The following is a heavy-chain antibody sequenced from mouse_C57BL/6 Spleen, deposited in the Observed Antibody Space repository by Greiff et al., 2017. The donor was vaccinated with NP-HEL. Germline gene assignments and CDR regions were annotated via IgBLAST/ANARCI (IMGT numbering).Heavy chain of an antibody. CDR3: TRSPLNYGSLYYAMDY. D-gene: IGHD1-1*01. J-gene: IGHJ4*01. CDR2: IYPGNSDT. CDR1: GYTFTSYW. V-gene: IGHV1-5*01. Sequence: VQLQQSGTVLARPGASVKMSCKTSGYTFTSYWMHWVKQRPGQGLEWIGAIYPGNSDTSYNQKFKGKAKLTAVTSASTAYMELSSLTNEDSAVYYCTRSPLNYGSLYYAMDYWGQGTSVTVSS.